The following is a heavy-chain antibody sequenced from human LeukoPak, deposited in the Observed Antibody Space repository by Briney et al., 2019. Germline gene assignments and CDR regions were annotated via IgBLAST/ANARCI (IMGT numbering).Heavy chain of an antibody. D-gene: IGHD2-15*01. CDR1: GGTFSSYA. Sequence: EASVQVSCKASGGTFSSYAISWVRQAPGQGLEWMGGIIPIFGTANYAQKFQGRVTITADESASTAYMELSSLRSEDTAVYYCARALKEMTRKRCRGGSCWEVLNWGQGTLVTVSS. CDR2: IIPIFGTA. V-gene: IGHV1-69*13. CDR3: ARALKEMTRKRCRGGSCWEVLN. J-gene: IGHJ4*02.